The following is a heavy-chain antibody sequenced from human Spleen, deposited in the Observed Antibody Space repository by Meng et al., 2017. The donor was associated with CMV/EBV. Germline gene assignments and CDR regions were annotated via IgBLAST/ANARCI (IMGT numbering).Heavy chain of an antibody. CDR1: GFTFSSYA. V-gene: IGHV3-30*04. Sequence: GGSLRLSCAASGFTFSSYAMHWVRQAPGKGLEWVAVISYDGSNKYYADSVKGRFTISRDNSKNTLYLQMNSLRAEDTAVYYCARDVEMATISPPDYWGQGTLVTVSS. J-gene: IGHJ4*02. CDR2: ISYDGSNK. CDR3: ARDVEMATISPPDY. D-gene: IGHD5-24*01.